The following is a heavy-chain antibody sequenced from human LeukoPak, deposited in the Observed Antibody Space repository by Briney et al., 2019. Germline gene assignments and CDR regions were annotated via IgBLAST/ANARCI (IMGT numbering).Heavy chain of an antibody. Sequence: PGGSLRLSCAASGFTFSSYWMHWVRHARGKGLVWVSRISSDGSNTDYADSVKGRITISRDNAKNTLFLQMNSLRDEDTAVYYCAKVPSMVRGDILNWYFNLWGRGTLVTVSS. J-gene: IGHJ2*01. CDR2: ISSDGSNT. D-gene: IGHD3-10*01. V-gene: IGHV3-74*01. CDR1: GFTFSSYW. CDR3: AKVPSMVRGDILNWYFNL.